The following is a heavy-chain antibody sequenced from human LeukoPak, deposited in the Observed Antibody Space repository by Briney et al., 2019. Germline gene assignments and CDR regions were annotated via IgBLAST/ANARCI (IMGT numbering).Heavy chain of an antibody. J-gene: IGHJ5*02. D-gene: IGHD6-13*01. Sequence: PSETLSLTCTVSGVSISSSNSYWGWIRQPPGKGLEWIGSIYYSGNTYYNASLKSQVSISIDTSKNQFSLRLTSVTAADTAVYYCARGGDSSSWYGWFDPWGQGTLVTVSS. V-gene: IGHV4-39*01. CDR3: ARGGDSSSWYGWFDP. CDR2: IYYSGNT. CDR1: GVSISSSNSY.